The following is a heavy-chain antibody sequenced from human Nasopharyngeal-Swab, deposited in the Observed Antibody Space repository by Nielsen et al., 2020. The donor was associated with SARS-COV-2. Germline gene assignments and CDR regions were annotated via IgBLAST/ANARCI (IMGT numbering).Heavy chain of an antibody. V-gene: IGHV3-21*01. CDR2: ISSSSSYI. Sequence: GGSLRLSCAASGFTFSSYSINWVRQAPGKGLEWVSSISSSSSYIYYADSVKGRFTISRDNAKNSLYLQMNSLRAEDTAVYYCASHPASSSSVYYYYGMDVWGQGTTVTVSS. J-gene: IGHJ6*02. CDR1: GFTFSSYS. CDR3: ASHPASSSSVYYYYGMDV. D-gene: IGHD6-6*01.